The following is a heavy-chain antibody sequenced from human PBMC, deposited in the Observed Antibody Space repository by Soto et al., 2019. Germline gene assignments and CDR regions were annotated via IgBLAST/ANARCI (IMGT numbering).Heavy chain of an antibody. CDR2: ISGSGGST. CDR1: GFTFSSYA. Sequence: PGGSLRLSCAASGFTFSSYAMSWVRQAPGKGLEWVSAISGSGGSTYYADSVKGRFTISRDNSKNTLYLQMNSLRAEDTAVYYCANRYCSGGSCPRPYDYWGQGTLVTVSS. CDR3: ANRYCSGGSCPRPYDY. J-gene: IGHJ4*02. D-gene: IGHD2-15*01. V-gene: IGHV3-23*01.